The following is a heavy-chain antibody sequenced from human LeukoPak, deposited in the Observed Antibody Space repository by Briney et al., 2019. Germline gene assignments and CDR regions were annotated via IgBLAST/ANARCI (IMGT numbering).Heavy chain of an antibody. V-gene: IGHV1-46*01. CDR2: INPSGCST. CDR3: ARSYYGSGSPLYYYYGMDV. J-gene: IGHJ6*02. D-gene: IGHD3-10*01. Sequence: ASVKVSCKASGYTFTSYYMHWVRQAPGQGLEWMGIINPSGCSTSYAQKFQGRVTMIRDTSTSTVYMEPSSLRSEDTAVYYCARSYYGSGSPLYYYYGMDVWGQGTTVTVSS. CDR1: GYTFTSYY.